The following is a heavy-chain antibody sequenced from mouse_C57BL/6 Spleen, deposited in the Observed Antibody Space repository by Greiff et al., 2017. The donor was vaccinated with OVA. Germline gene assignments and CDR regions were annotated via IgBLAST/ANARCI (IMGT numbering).Heavy chain of an antibody. CDR1: GYTFTDYY. D-gene: IGHD2-2*01. J-gene: IGHJ2*01. Sequence: EVKLMESGPVLVKPGASVKMSCKASGYTFTDYYMNWVKQSHGKSLEWIGVINPYNGGTSYNQKFKGKATLTVDKSSSTAYMELNSLTSEDSAVYYCARSAVTNYFDYWGQGTTLTVSS. CDR2: INPYNGGT. V-gene: IGHV1-19*01. CDR3: ARSAVTNYFDY.